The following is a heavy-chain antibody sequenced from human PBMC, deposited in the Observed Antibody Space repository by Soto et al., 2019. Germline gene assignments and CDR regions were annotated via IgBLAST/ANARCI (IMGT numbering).Heavy chain of an antibody. D-gene: IGHD3-22*01. CDR2: IAYDGSKT. CDR3: ARWVGGSMFDNSGKYDS. V-gene: IGHV3-30*03. Sequence: QVQLVESGGGVVQPGRSLRLTCAASGFTFSSNGMHWVRQPPGKGLEWVALIAYDGSKTYYGDSVRGRFTISRDNSENSLFLQMNSLRADDMAVYYCARWVGGSMFDNSGKYDSGGQGTLVTVSA. CDR1: GFTFSSNG. J-gene: IGHJ5*01.